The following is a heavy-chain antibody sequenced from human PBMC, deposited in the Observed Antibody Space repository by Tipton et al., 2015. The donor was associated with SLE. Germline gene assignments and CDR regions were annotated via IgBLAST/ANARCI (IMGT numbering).Heavy chain of an antibody. Sequence: QLVQSGAGVKKPGESLKISCKGSGYIFTNFWFGWVRQMPGKGLEWMWVIYPGDSDARYSPSFEGQVTFSVDKSISTAYLQWSSLKDSDSAMYYCARRTTGSCLDYWGQGTLVSVSS. CDR2: IYPGDSDA. V-gene: IGHV5-51*03. CDR1: GYIFTNFW. CDR3: ARRTTGSCLDY. D-gene: IGHD1-1*01. J-gene: IGHJ4*02.